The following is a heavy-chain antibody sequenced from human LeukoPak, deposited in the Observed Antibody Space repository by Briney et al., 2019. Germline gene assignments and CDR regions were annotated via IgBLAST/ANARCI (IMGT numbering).Heavy chain of an antibody. CDR1: GFTFNSYV. CDR3: ARDYCRTTSCLES. J-gene: IGHJ4*02. Sequence: TGRSLRLSGAASGFTFNSYVMFWVRQAPGKGLEWVAFIWPDGSNKLYGDSVKGRFTISRDNSKNTVYLQMNSLRAEDTAVYYCARDYCRTTSCLESWGQGTLVTVSS. V-gene: IGHV3-33*01. D-gene: IGHD2-2*01. CDR2: IWPDGSNK.